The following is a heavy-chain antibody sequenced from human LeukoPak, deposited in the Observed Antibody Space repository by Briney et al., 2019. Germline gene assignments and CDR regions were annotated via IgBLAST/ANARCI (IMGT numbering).Heavy chain of an antibody. D-gene: IGHD3-10*02. Sequence: GGSLRLSCTASGLTFSNYGMHWVRQAPGKGLEWVAFIRYDGSNKYYADSVKGRFTISRDNSKNTLYLQMNSLRAEDTAVYYCAKFFTGEYVRAFDVWGQGTMVTVSS. J-gene: IGHJ3*01. V-gene: IGHV3-30*02. CDR3: AKFFTGEYVRAFDV. CDR1: GLTFSNYG. CDR2: IRYDGSNK.